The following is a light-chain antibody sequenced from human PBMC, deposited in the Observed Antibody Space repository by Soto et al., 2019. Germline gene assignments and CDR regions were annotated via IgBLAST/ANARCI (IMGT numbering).Light chain of an antibody. Sequence: QSVLTQPPSASGSPGQSVTISCTGTSSDVGGYNYVSWYQQHPGKAPKLMIYEVSKRPSGVPDRFSGSKSGNTASLTVSGLQAEDEADYYCSSYAGSNLVVFGGGTKLT. V-gene: IGLV2-8*01. CDR2: EVS. CDR3: SSYAGSNLVV. CDR1: SSDVGGYNY. J-gene: IGLJ2*01.